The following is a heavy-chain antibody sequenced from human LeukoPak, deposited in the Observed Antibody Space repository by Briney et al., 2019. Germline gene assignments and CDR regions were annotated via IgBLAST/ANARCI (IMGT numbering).Heavy chain of an antibody. Sequence: GQSVTISCNGPAYAFTTDWIGWVRPMPREGLDWRGMIYPGDSETRYSPSFQGQVTISADKSITTAYLQWGSLKASDTAMYYCTRSPRDGYHDSFDIWGQGTMVTVFS. CDR2: IYPGDSET. J-gene: IGHJ3*02. V-gene: IGHV5-51*01. CDR3: TRSPRDGYHDSFDI. CDR1: AYAFTTDW. D-gene: IGHD5-24*01.